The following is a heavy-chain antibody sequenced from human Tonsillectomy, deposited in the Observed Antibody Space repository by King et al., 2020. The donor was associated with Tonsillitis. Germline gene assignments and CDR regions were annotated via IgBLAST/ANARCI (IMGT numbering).Heavy chain of an antibody. J-gene: IGHJ3*02. Sequence: QLQESGPGLVKPSETLSLTCTVSGGSISSYYWSWIRQPPGKELEWMGYIYYSGSTNYNPSLKSRVTISLDTSKNQFSLKLSSVTAADTAVYYCARIHNSVTNAFDIWGQGTMVTVSS. D-gene: IGHD4-17*01. CDR2: IYYSGST. V-gene: IGHV4-59*01. CDR3: ARIHNSVTNAFDI. CDR1: GGSISSYY.